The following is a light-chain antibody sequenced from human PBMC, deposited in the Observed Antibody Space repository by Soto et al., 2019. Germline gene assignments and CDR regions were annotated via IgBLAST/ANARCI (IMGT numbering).Light chain of an antibody. CDR2: GAS. CDR1: QSVDSNS. CDR3: QQYGSLSWT. V-gene: IGKV3-20*01. Sequence: EIVLTQSPGTLSLSPGERDTLSCRASQSVDSNSLAWYQQKHGQAPRLLIFGASGRATGIPDRFSGSGSGTDVTLTISRLEPEDFAVYYCQQYGSLSWTLGQGTKVEIK. J-gene: IGKJ1*01.